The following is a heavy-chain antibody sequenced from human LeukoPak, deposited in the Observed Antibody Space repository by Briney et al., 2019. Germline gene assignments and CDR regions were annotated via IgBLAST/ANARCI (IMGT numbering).Heavy chain of an antibody. CDR1: GGSFSGYY. CDR3: ATRTGDIVATIPSYFDY. CDR2: INHSGST. Sequence: SETLSLTCAVYGGSFSGYYWSWIRQPPGKGLEWIGEINHSGSTNYNPSLKSRVTISVDTSKNQFSLELSSVTAADTAVYFCATRTGDIVATIPSYFDYWGQGTLVTVSS. V-gene: IGHV4-34*01. J-gene: IGHJ4*02. D-gene: IGHD5-12*01.